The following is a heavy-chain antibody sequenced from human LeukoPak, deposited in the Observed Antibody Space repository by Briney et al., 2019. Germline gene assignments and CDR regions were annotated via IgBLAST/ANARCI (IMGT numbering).Heavy chain of an antibody. J-gene: IGHJ3*02. CDR2: ISGGGRST. CDR1: GFTFSSYA. CDR3: AKDDRSGGDSFDI. V-gene: IGHV3-23*01. D-gene: IGHD2-15*01. Sequence: PGGSLRLSCEASGFTFSSYAMSWVRQAPGKGLEWVSAISGGGRSTYYADSVKGRFTISRDNSKNTLYLQMNSLRAEDTAIYYCAKDDRSGGDSFDIWGQGTMVTVSS.